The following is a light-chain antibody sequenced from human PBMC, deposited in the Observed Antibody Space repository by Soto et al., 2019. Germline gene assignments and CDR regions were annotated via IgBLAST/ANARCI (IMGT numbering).Light chain of an antibody. CDR3: CSYTSSNTLV. CDR2: EVS. V-gene: IGLV2-14*01. Sequence: QSALTQPASVSGSPGQSITISCTGTSSDVGAYSYVSWYQQHPGKAPKLMIFEVSDRPSGVSNRFSGSKSGNTASLTISGIQAEDEADYYCCSYTSSNTLVFGGGTKLTVL. J-gene: IGLJ2*01. CDR1: SSDVGAYSY.